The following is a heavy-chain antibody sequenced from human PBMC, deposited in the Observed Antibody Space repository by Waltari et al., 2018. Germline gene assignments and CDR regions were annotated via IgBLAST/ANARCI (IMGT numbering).Heavy chain of an antibody. J-gene: IGHJ4*02. CDR2: ICDDGSNK. Sequence: QVQLVESGGGVVQPGRSLRLSCAASGFTFSSYGMHWVRQAPGKGLEWVAVICDDGSNKYYADSVKGRFTISRDNSKNTLYLQMNSLRAEDTAVYYCARDKSGSYYNWGQGTLVTVSS. V-gene: IGHV3-33*01. D-gene: IGHD1-26*01. CDR1: GFTFSSYG. CDR3: ARDKSGSYYN.